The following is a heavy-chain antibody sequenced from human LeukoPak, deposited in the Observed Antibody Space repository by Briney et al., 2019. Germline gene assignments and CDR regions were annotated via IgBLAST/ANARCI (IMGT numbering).Heavy chain of an antibody. CDR3: AKTTTGYSSGRFPGWPVDY. V-gene: IGHV3-23*01. CDR1: GFTFSTYR. Sequence: GGSLRLSCAASGFTFSTYRMHWVRQAPGKGLEWVSGIFGSGGSTHYADSVKGRFTISRDNSKNTVYLQMNSLRAEDTAVYYCAKTTTGYSSGRFPGWPVDYWGQGTLVTVSS. CDR2: IFGSGGST. D-gene: IGHD6-19*01. J-gene: IGHJ4*02.